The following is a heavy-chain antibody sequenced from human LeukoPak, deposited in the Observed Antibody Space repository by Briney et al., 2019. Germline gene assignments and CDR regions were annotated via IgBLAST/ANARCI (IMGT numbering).Heavy chain of an antibody. V-gene: IGHV1-69*05. CDR1: GGTFSSYA. J-gene: IGHJ5*02. D-gene: IGHD5-24*01. CDR3: ARGGDGYKYDP. CDR2: IIPIFGTA. Sequence: ASVKVSCKASGGTFSSYAISWVRQAPGQGLEWMGRIIPIFGTANYAQKFQGRVTITTDESTSTAYMELSSLRSEDTAVYYCARGGDGYKYDPWGQGTLVTVSS.